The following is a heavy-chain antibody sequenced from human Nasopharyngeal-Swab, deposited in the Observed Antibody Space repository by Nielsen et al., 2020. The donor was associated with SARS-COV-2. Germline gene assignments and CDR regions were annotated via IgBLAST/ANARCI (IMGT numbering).Heavy chain of an antibody. CDR3: ANLPSVVTPFDY. J-gene: IGHJ4*02. V-gene: IGHV3-23*01. Sequence: GESLKISCAASGFTFSSYAMSWVRQAPGKGLEWVSAISGSGGSTYYADSVKGRFTISRDNSKNTLYLQMNSLRAEDTAVYYCANLPSVVTPFDYWGRGTLVTVSS. CDR1: GFTFSSYA. CDR2: ISGSGGST. D-gene: IGHD4-23*01.